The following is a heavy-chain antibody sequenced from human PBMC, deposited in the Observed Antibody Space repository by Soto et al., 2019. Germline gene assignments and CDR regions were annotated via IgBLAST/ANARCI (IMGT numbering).Heavy chain of an antibody. Sequence: QVQLVESGGGVVQPGRSLRLSCAASGFTFSSYAMHWVRQAPGKGLEWVAVISYDGSNKYYADSVKGRFTISRDNSKNTLYLQMNSLRAEDTAVYYCARGTLLYGMDVWGPGTTVTVSS. J-gene: IGHJ6*02. D-gene: IGHD1-26*01. CDR3: ARGTLLYGMDV. V-gene: IGHV3-30-3*01. CDR1: GFTFSSYA. CDR2: ISYDGSNK.